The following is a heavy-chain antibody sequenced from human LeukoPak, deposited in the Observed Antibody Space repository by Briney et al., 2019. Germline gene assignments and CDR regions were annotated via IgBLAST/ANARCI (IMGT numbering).Heavy chain of an antibody. CDR1: GFTFSSYS. D-gene: IGHD3-22*01. Sequence: GGSLRLSCAASGFTFSSYSMNWVRHAPGKGLEWVSYISSSSSTIYYADSVKGRFTISRDNAKNSLYLQMNSLRAEDTAVYYCARDIYYDSSGYYGSVYWGQGTLVTVS. V-gene: IGHV3-48*04. J-gene: IGHJ4*02. CDR3: ARDIYYDSSGYYGSVY. CDR2: ISSSSSTI.